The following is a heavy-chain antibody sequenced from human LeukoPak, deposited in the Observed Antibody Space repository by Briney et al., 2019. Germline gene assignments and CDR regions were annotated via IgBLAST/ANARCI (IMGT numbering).Heavy chain of an antibody. V-gene: IGHV3-48*03. CDR3: ARDQGIAAAGTLS. J-gene: IGHJ5*02. Sequence: PGRSLRLSCAASGFTFSSYEMNWVRQAPGKGLEWVSYISSSGSTIYYADSVKGRFTISRDNAKNSLYLQMNSLRAEDTAVYYCARDQGIAAAGTLSWGQGTLVTVSS. CDR1: GFTFSSYE. CDR2: ISSSGSTI. D-gene: IGHD6-13*01.